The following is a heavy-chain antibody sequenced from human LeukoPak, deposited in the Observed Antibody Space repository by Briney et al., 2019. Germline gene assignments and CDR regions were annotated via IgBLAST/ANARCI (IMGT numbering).Heavy chain of an antibody. CDR3: ARDSDSNYLYYYYGMDV. D-gene: IGHD4-11*01. CDR2: ISAYNGNT. Sequence: ASVKVSCKASGYTFTSYGISWVRQAPGQGLEWMGWISAYNGNTNYAQKLQGRVTMTTDTSTSTAYMELRNLRSDDTAVYYCARDSDSNYLYYYYGMDVWGQGTTVTVSS. J-gene: IGHJ6*02. CDR1: GYTFTSYG. V-gene: IGHV1-18*01.